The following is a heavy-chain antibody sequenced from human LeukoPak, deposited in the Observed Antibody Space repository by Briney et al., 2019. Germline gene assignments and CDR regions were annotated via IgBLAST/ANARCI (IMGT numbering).Heavy chain of an antibody. V-gene: IGHV4-31*03. Sequence: SETLSLTCTVSGASIGSGGYYWSWIRQHPGKGPEWIGCIFYSGSTFYNPSLKSRVTISVDTSKNQFSLKLSSVTAADTAVYYCARALTTTGSDYWGQGTLVTVYS. D-gene: IGHD4-17*01. J-gene: IGHJ4*02. CDR3: ARALTTTGSDY. CDR1: GASIGSGGYY. CDR2: IFYSGST.